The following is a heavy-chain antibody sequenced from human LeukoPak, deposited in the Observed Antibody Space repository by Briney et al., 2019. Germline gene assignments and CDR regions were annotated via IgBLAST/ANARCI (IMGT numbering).Heavy chain of an antibody. CDR2: IYLSGPT. V-gene: IGHV4-4*02. CDR1: CDSITSHNW. D-gene: IGHD3-10*01. J-gene: IGHJ4*02. Sequence: SETLSLTCAVSCDSITSHNWWSWVRQSPGKGLEWIGEIYLSGPTNYSPSLKSRVTISVDQSKHQLSLRLTSVTAADTAVYFCASCLFDYYYFDQWGQGTLVTVSS. CDR3: ASCLFDYYYFDQ.